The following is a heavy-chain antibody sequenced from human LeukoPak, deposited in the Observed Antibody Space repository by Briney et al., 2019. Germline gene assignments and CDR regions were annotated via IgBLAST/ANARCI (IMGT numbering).Heavy chain of an antibody. CDR2: IWYDGSNK. CDR3: ARDGPGGYYSDWYFDL. D-gene: IGHD3-10*01. V-gene: IGHV3-33*01. CDR1: GFTFSSYG. J-gene: IGHJ2*01. Sequence: GRSLRLSCAASGFTFSSYGMHWVRQAPGKGVEWVAVIWYDGSNKYYADSVKGRFTISRDNSKNTLYLQMNSLRAEDTAVYYCARDGPGGYYSDWYFDLWGRGTLVTVSS.